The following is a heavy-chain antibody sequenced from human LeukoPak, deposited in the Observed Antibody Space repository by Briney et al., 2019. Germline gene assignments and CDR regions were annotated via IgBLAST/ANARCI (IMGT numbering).Heavy chain of an antibody. CDR3: ATGGRSGVALEQ. CDR2: IYSGGST. V-gene: IGHV3-53*01. D-gene: IGHD3-3*01. CDR1: GFIASSNY. J-gene: IGHJ4*02. Sequence: PGGSLRLTCVVSGFIASSNYMSWVRQAPGKGLEWISLIYSGGSTYYADSLMGRFTISRDSSKTTLFLQMNSLRAEDTAVYYCATGGRSGVALEQWGQGTLVTVSS.